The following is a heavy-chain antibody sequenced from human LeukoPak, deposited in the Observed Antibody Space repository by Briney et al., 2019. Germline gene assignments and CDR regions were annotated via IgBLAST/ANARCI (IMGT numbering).Heavy chain of an antibody. V-gene: IGHV3-74*01. Sequence: PGGSLRLSSAASGFTLSSFWMHWVRQAPGKGLEWVSRISSDGSSTNYADSVKGRFAISRDAAKNTLFLEINRLRAEDTAVYFCAAAGRGSLDYWGQGTLVTVSS. D-gene: IGHD3-16*01. CDR1: GFTLSSFW. CDR2: ISSDGSST. J-gene: IGHJ4*02. CDR3: AAAGRGSLDY.